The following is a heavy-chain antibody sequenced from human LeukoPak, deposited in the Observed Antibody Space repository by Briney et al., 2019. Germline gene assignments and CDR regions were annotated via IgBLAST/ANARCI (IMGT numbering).Heavy chain of an antibody. D-gene: IGHD3-22*01. CDR1: GGSISSGSYY. Sequence: SETLSLTCTVSGGSISSGSYYWSWIRQPAGKGLEWIGRIYTSGSTNYNPSLKSRVTISVDTSKNQFSLKLSSVTAADTSVYYCAFGRYDSSGFRDYWGQGTLVTVSS. J-gene: IGHJ4*02. V-gene: IGHV4-61*02. CDR2: IYTSGST. CDR3: AFGRYDSSGFRDY.